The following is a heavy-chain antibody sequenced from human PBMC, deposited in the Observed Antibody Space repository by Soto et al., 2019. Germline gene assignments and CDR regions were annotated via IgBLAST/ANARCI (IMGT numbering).Heavy chain of an antibody. CDR1: GFTFSSYA. D-gene: IGHD3-3*01. CDR2: ISYDGSNK. J-gene: IGHJ4*02. V-gene: IGHV3-30-3*01. Sequence: PGGSLRLSCAASGFTFSSYAMHWVRQAPGKGLEWVAVISYDGSNKYYADSVKGRFTISRDNSKNTLYLQMNSLRAEDTAVYHCAASSSYYALWSGYYGYFDYWGQGTLVTVSS. CDR3: AASSSYYALWSGYYGYFDY.